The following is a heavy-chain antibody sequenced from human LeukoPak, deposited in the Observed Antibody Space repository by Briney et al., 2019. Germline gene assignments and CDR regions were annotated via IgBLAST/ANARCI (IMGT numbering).Heavy chain of an antibody. CDR3: ARDPLYTNSPPSYFDY. Sequence: PGGSLRLSCAASGFTFSSCAMNWVRQAPGKGLEWVAIISYDGTNKDYADSVKGRFTISRDNSRNTLYLQMNSLRAEDTAVYHCARDPLYTNSPPSYFDYWGQGTLFTVSS. CDR2: ISYDGTNK. J-gene: IGHJ4*02. D-gene: IGHD2-2*02. CDR1: GFTFSSCA. V-gene: IGHV3-30-3*01.